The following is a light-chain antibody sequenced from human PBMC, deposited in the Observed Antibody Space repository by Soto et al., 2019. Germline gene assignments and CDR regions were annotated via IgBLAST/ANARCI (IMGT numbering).Light chain of an antibody. CDR3: SAFTTIGTLV. V-gene: IGLV2-14*01. J-gene: IGLJ2*01. Sequence: QSSLTQPASVSVSPGQSITISCTGTNSDVGSSIYVAWYQQHPGKAPKLVIFEVSNRPSGIFDRFSGSKSGITASLTNAGLQPEDEADYYCSAFTTIGTLVFGGGTQLTVL. CDR1: NSDVGSSIY. CDR2: EVS.